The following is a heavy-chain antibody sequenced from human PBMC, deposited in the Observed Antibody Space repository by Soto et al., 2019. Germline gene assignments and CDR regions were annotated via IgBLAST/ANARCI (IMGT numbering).Heavy chain of an antibody. J-gene: IGHJ4*02. V-gene: IGHV2-5*02. Sequence: QITLNESGPTVVKPTETLTLTCTFSGFSLTTSGVGVGWVRQSPGKAPEWLAFIYWDDDKRYSTSLKSRLTITQDTSKNQVVLTMASVDSADTATYYCAHRVLRAVSGLVTTTAIYFDFWGQGTPVVVSS. CDR1: GFSLTTSGVG. CDR2: IYWDDDK. D-gene: IGHD3-3*01. CDR3: AHRVLRAVSGLVTTTAIYFDF.